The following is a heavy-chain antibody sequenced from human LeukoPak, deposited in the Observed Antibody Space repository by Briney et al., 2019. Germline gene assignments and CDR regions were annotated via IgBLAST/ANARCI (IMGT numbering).Heavy chain of an antibody. CDR1: GFTFDDYA. Sequence: PGRSLRLSCAASGFTFDDYAMYWVRQAPGKGLEWVSGISWNSGSIGYADSVKGRFTISRDNAKNSLYLQMTSLRAEDTALYYCAKGRGPGLWFGELIPWGQGTLVTVSS. V-gene: IGHV3-9*01. J-gene: IGHJ1*01. CDR3: AKGRGPGLWFGELIP. D-gene: IGHD3-10*01. CDR2: ISWNSGSI.